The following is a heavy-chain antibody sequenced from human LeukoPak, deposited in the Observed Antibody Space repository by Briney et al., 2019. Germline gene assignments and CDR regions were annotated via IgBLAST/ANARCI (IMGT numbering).Heavy chain of an antibody. CDR2: ISGSGGST. J-gene: IGHJ4*02. V-gene: IGHV3-23*01. CDR1: GFTFSSYA. D-gene: IGHD3-22*01. CDR3: AKGDYYDSSGYYYDYFDY. Sequence: TGGSLRLSCAASGFTFSSYAMSWVRQAPGKGLEWVSAISGSGGSTYHADSVKGRFTISRDNSKNTLYLQMNSLRAEDTAVYYCAKGDYYDSSGYYYDYFDYWGQGTLVTVSS.